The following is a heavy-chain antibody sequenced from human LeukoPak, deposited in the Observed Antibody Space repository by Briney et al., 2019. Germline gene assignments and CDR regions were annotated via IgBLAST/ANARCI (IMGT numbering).Heavy chain of an antibody. CDR2: IRYDGSNK. CDR1: GFTFSSYG. CDR3: AKCEVWFGELSDYYFDY. V-gene: IGHV3-30*02. D-gene: IGHD3-10*01. J-gene: IGHJ4*02. Sequence: PGGSLRLSCAASGFTFSSYGMHWVRQAPGKGLEWVAFIRYDGSNKYYADSVKGRFTISRDNSKNTLYLQMNSLRAEDTAVYYCAKCEVWFGELSDYYFDYWGQGTLVTVSS.